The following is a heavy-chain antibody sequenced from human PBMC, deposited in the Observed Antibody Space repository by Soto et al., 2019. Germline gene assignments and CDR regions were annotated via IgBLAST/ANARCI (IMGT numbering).Heavy chain of an antibody. D-gene: IGHD5-18*01. CDR3: ARINKGYGTDS. CDR1: GGSISSSSYY. J-gene: IGHJ4*02. CDR2: IDYTGNT. Sequence: KTSETLSLTCTVSGGSISSSSYYWGCIRQPPGKGLEWIASIDYTGNTFYNPSLTSRVTISVDTSNNQFSLKVTSVTAADTAVYYCARINKGYGTDSWGQGTLVTVSS. V-gene: IGHV4-39*01.